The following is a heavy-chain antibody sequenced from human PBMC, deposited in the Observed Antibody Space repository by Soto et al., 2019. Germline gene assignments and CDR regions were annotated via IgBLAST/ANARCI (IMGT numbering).Heavy chain of an antibody. D-gene: IGHD6-6*01. CDR2: ISAYNGNT. V-gene: IGHV1-18*01. J-gene: IGHJ4*02. Sequence: GASVKVSCKASGYTFTSYGISWVRQAPGQGLEWMGWISAYNGNTNYAQKLQGRVTMTTDTSTSTAYMELRSPRSDDTAVYYCARDPPWLIAASPMDYWGQGTLVTVSS. CDR3: ARDPPWLIAASPMDY. CDR1: GYTFTSYG.